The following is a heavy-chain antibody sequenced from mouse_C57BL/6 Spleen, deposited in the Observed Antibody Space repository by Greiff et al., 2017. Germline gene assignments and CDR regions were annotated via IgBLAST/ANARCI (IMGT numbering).Heavy chain of an antibody. Sequence: QVQLQQSGAELVRPGTSVKMSCKASGYTFTNYWIGWAKQRPGHGLEWIGDIYPGGGYTNYNEKFKGKATLTADKSSSTAYMQFSSLTSEDSAIYYCARGGTTVVAPMDYWGQGTSVTVSS. CDR1: GYTFTNYW. V-gene: IGHV1-63*01. CDR3: ARGGTTVVAPMDY. J-gene: IGHJ4*01. CDR2: IYPGGGYT. D-gene: IGHD1-1*01.